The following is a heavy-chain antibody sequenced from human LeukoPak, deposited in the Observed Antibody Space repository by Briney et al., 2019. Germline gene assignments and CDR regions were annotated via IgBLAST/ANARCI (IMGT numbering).Heavy chain of an antibody. J-gene: IGHJ4*02. CDR3: ARGGDGRDGYYF. Sequence: KPSETLSLTCAVYGGSFSGYYWSWIRQPPGKGLEWIGEINHSGSTNYNPSLKSRVTISVDTSKNQFSLKLSSVTAADTAVYYCARGGDGRDGYYFWGQGTLVTVSS. D-gene: IGHD5-24*01. CDR2: INHSGST. V-gene: IGHV4-34*01. CDR1: GGSFSGYY.